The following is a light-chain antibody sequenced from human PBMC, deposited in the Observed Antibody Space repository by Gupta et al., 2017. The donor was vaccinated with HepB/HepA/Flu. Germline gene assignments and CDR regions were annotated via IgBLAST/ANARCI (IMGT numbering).Light chain of an antibody. CDR1: SHRSYY. J-gene: IGLJ2*01. Sequence: ELTQSPAVSVALGQTVRITYQGDSHRSYYANWYQQKPGQAPLLVIYGKDSRPSRLPARFSGSSSGNTASLTITGAHAEGEADYYCASRDSSGNHQVVFGGGTKLTVL. CDR2: GKD. CDR3: ASRDSSGNHQVV. V-gene: IGLV3-19*01.